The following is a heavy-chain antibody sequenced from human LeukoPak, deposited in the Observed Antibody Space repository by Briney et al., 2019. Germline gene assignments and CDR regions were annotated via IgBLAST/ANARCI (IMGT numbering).Heavy chain of an antibody. V-gene: IGHV4-4*02. Sequence: SGTLSLTCGVSGGSISNTNWWTWVRQPPGKGLEWIGEIYHSGSTNYNPSLKSRVTISVDKSKNQFPLKLSSVTAADTAVYYCARTPRINMVLDPWGQGTLVTVSS. J-gene: IGHJ5*02. D-gene: IGHD3-10*01. CDR2: IYHSGST. CDR3: ARTPRINMVLDP. CDR1: GGSISNTNW.